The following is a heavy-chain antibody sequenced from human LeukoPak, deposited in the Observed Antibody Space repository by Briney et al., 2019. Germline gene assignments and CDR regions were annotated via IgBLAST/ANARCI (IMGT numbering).Heavy chain of an antibody. CDR2: ISWNSGSI. CDR3: VSGGHVDY. D-gene: IGHD3-10*01. CDR1: GFTFDDYA. Sequence: GRSLRLSCAASGFTFDDYAMHWVRQAPGKGLEWVSGISWNSGSIGYADSVKGRFTISRDNAENSLYLQMDSLRADDTAVYYCVSGGHVDYCGQGTLVTVSS. J-gene: IGHJ4*02. V-gene: IGHV3-9*01.